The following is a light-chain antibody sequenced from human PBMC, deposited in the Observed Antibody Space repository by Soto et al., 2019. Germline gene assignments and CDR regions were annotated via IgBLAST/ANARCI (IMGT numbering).Light chain of an antibody. J-gene: IGLJ1*01. Sequence: QSVLTQPPSASGSPGQSVTISCTGTSSDVGGYYCVSWYQQHPGKAPKLMIYEVSKRPSGVPDRFSGSKSGNTASLTVSGLQAEDEADYYCSSYAGTNTPYVFGTGTKVTVL. V-gene: IGLV2-8*01. CDR1: SSDVGGYYC. CDR2: EVS. CDR3: SSYAGTNTPYV.